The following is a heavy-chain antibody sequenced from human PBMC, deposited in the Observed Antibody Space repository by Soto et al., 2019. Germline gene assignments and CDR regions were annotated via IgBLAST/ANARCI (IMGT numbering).Heavy chain of an antibody. CDR2: IGLSNSDT. J-gene: IGHJ4*02. CDR1: GFSFKTYG. CDR3: VKGGAYCYNDCTRSY. D-gene: IGHD2-21*01. V-gene: IGHV3-23*01. Sequence: EVQLLESGGGLVQPGGSLRLSCADSGFSFKTYGMTWVRQAPGKGLEGVAHIGLSNSDTYYADSVKGRFTISRDNSKNMVYLQMNSLRDADTAVYCCVKGGAYCYNDCTRSYWGRGTLVTVSS.